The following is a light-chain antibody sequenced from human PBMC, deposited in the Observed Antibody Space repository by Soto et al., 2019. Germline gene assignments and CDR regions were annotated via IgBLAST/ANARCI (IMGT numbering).Light chain of an antibody. CDR3: QQRNDWVT. CDR2: DAS. J-gene: IGKJ4*01. V-gene: IGKV3-11*01. Sequence: EIVLTQSPATLSLSPGERATLSGRASQSIRNYLAWYQQKPGQAPRLLIYDASNRATGIPARFSGSGSGTDFILTISSLEPEDSGVYYCQQRNDWVTFGGGTKVEIK. CDR1: QSIRNY.